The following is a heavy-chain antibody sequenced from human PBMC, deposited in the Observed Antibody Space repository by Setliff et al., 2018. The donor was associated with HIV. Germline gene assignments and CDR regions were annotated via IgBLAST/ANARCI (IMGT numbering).Heavy chain of an antibody. CDR2: IYYTGST. Sequence: NPAETLSLTCTVPGTSIRSSSHHWAWNRPPPGKGLEYIGNIYYTGSTHHNPSLERRVATSVDTSKNQFSLKLSSVTAADTAVYSCARIVRWELVATSTFFCYSIDVWGKGTTVTVSS. V-gene: IGHV4-39*01. D-gene: IGHD1-26*01. J-gene: IGHJ6*03. CDR3: ARIVRWELVATSTFFCYSIDV. CDR1: GTSIRSSSHH.